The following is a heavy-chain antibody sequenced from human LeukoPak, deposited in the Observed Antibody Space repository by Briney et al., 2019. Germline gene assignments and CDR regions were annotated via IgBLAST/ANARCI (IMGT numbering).Heavy chain of an antibody. CDR3: ARVRFLEWWEAFDI. V-gene: IGHV7-4-1*02. CDR1: GYTFTSYA. Sequence: GASVKVSCRASGYTFTSYAMNWVRQAPGQGLEWMGWINTNTGNPTYAQGFTGRFVFSLDTSVSTAYLQISSLKAEDTAVYYCARVRFLEWWEAFDIWGQGTMVTVSS. CDR2: INTNTGNP. J-gene: IGHJ3*02. D-gene: IGHD3-3*01.